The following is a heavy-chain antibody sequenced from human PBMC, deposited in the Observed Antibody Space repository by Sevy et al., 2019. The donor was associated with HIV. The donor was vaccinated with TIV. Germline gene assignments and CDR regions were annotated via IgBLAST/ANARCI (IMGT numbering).Heavy chain of an antibody. CDR2: ISWDGGST. CDR1: VFSFDDYT. J-gene: IGHJ4*02. V-gene: IGHV3-43*01. CDR3: AKLGGNYGDYDDY. Sequence: GGSLRLSCTASVFSFDDYTMHWVRQPPGKGLEWVSLISWDGGSTYYADSVKGRFTISRDNSKNSLFLQMNSLRSEDTAFYYCAKLGGNYGDYDDYWGRGTLVTVSS. D-gene: IGHD4-17*01.